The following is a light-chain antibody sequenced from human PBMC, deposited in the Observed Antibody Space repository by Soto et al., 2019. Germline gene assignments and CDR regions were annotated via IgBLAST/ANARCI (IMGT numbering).Light chain of an antibody. CDR3: QSYDSSLSAL. Sequence: QPVLTQPPSVSGAPGQRVTISCTGSSSNIGAGYDVHWYQQLPGTAPKLLIYGNSNRPSGVPDRFSGSKSGTSASLAITGLQAEAESDYYCQSYDSSLSALFGGGTKLTV. V-gene: IGLV1-40*01. CDR2: GNS. CDR1: SSNIGAGYD. J-gene: IGLJ2*01.